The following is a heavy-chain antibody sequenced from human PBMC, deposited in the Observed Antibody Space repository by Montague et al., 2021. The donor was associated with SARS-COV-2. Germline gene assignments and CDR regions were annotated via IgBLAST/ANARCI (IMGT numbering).Heavy chain of an antibody. J-gene: IGHJ3*02. D-gene: IGHD2-21*02. CDR2: VNQSGTT. CDR1: GGSFSNYY. V-gene: IGHV4-34*01. CDR3: ARGRRPVVVPGACPAGRAFDI. Sequence: SETLSLTCALSGGSFSNYYWSWIRQPPGKGLEWIGEVNQSGTTIYNPSVKSGVTISEDAPKNQFYLRLNSVTAADTAVYYCARGRRPVVVPGACPAGRAFDIRGQGTMVAVAS.